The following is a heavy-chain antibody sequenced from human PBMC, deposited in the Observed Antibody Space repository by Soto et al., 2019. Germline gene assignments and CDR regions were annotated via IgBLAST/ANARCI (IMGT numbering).Heavy chain of an antibody. V-gene: IGHV4-59*08. J-gene: IGHJ3*02. D-gene: IGHD3-9*01. Sequence: SETLSLTCTVSGCSINNYYWSWIRQSPGKGLEWIGYVYYSGTTNYNPTLKSRITILVDTSENQFSLKLTSVTAADTAVYYCARHTDDILTGNEALDIWGQGTVVPVSS. CDR1: GCSINNYY. CDR2: VYYSGTT. CDR3: ARHTDDILTGNEALDI.